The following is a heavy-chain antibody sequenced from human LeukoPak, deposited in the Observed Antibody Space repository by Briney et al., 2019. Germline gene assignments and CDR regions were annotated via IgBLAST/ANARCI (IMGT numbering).Heavy chain of an antibody. V-gene: IGHV1-46*01. J-gene: IGHJ5*01. Sequence: ASVKVSCKASGYTFTTFYIYWVRQAPGQGLEWMGIINPSGRSTSYAQNFQGRVTMTRDTSTSTVYMELSSLRSEDTAVYYCARDRGSGWFVYWGQGTLVTVSS. D-gene: IGHD6-19*01. CDR3: ARDRGSGWFVY. CDR1: GYTFTTFY. CDR2: INPSGRST.